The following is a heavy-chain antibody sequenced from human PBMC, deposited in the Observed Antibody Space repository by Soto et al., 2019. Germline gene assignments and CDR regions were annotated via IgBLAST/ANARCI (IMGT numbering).Heavy chain of an antibody. CDR2: IYSGGST. CDR3: ARGYSYTQPVFDY. Sequence: PGGSLRLSCAASGFTVSSNYMSWVRQAPGKGLEWVSVIYSGGSTYYADSVKGRFTISRDNFKNTLYLQMNSLRAEDTAVYYCARGYSYTQPVFDYWGLGTLVTVSS. J-gene: IGHJ4*02. CDR1: GFTVSSNY. V-gene: IGHV3-66*01. D-gene: IGHD5-18*01.